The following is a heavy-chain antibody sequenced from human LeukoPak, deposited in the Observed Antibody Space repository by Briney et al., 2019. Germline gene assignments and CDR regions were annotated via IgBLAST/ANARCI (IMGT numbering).Heavy chain of an antibody. V-gene: IGHV4-59*01. D-gene: IGHD3-22*01. CDR1: GGSISSYY. Sequence: SETLSLTCTVSGGSISSYYWSWIRQPPGKGLEWIGYIYYSGTTNYNPSLESRVTISVDTSKNQFSLKLTSVTAADTAVYYCARFYDSSGYMGYYYYMDVWGKGTTVTVSS. CDR3: ARFYDSSGYMGYYYYMDV. CDR2: IYYSGTT. J-gene: IGHJ6*03.